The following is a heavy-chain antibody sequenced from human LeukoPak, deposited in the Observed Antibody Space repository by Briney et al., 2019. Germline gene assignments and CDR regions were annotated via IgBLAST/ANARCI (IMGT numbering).Heavy chain of an antibody. CDR3: AKGTSGPPDF. D-gene: IGHD3-10*01. J-gene: IGHJ4*02. CDR2: ISDSGGRT. V-gene: IGHV3-23*01. Sequence: GGSLRLSCAASGFTFGSYAMNWVRQAPGKGLEWVSVISDSGGRTYYADSVKGRFTISRDNSKNTLYLQMNSLRAEDTAMFYCAKGTSGPPDFWGQGTLVTVSS. CDR1: GFTFGSYA.